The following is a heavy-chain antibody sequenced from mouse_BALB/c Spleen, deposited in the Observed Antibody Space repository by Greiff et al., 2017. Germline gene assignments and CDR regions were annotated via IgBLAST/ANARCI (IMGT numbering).Heavy chain of an antibody. CDR1: GFTFSSFG. V-gene: IGHV5-17*02. Sequence: EVKLMESGGGLVQPGGSRKLSCAASGFTFSSFGMHWVRQAPEKGLEWVAYISSGSSTIYYAATVKGRFTISRDNPKNTLFLQMTSLRSEDTAMYYCARWGRDDDAMDYWGQGTSVTVSS. CDR3: ARWGRDDDAMDY. J-gene: IGHJ4*01. D-gene: IGHD2-14*01. CDR2: ISSGSSTI.